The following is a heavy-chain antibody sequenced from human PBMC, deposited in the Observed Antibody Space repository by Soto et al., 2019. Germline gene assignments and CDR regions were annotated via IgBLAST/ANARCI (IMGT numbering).Heavy chain of an antibody. J-gene: IGHJ4*02. Sequence: GGSLRLSCAASGFTFNNYAMSWVRQAPGKGLEWVSTITSSGGNTYYSDSVKGRFTISRDNSKNTLYLQMNSLRAEDTAVYYCAKDRIAAAGTVFDYWGQGTLVTVSS. D-gene: IGHD6-13*01. CDR2: ITSSGGNT. CDR1: GFTFNNYA. V-gene: IGHV3-23*01. CDR3: AKDRIAAAGTVFDY.